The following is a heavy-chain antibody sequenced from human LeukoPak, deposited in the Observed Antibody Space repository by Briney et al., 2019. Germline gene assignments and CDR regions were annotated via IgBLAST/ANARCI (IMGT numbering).Heavy chain of an antibody. Sequence: GGSLRLSCAASGFTFSSYGMHWVRQAPGKGLEWVAVISYDGSNKYYADSVKGRFTISRDNSKNTLYLQMNSLRAEDTAVYYCAKDQDGVLLWFGELLSASSFDYWGQGTLVTVSS. D-gene: IGHD3-10*01. CDR3: AKDQDGVLLWFGELLSASSFDY. J-gene: IGHJ4*02. CDR2: ISYDGSNK. CDR1: GFTFSSYG. V-gene: IGHV3-30*18.